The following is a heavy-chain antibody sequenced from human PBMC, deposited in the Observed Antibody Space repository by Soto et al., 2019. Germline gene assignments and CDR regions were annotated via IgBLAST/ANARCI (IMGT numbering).Heavy chain of an antibody. CDR1: GFTFSSYA. D-gene: IGHD3-3*01. Sequence: GGSLRLSCAASGFTFSSYAMSWVRQAPGKGLEWVSAISGSGGSTYYADSVKGRFTISRDNSKNTLYLQMNSLRAEDTAVYYCAKAPITIFGVVNRPYYMDVWGKGTTVTVSS. CDR2: ISGSGGST. CDR3: AKAPITIFGVVNRPYYMDV. V-gene: IGHV3-23*01. J-gene: IGHJ6*03.